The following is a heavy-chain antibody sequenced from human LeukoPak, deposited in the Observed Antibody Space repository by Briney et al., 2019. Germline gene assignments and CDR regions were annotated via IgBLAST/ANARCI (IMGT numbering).Heavy chain of an antibody. CDR1: GYTFTSYA. CDR2: INTNTGNP. Sequence: ASVKVSCKASGYTFTSYAMNWVRHAPGQGFEWMGWINTNTGNPTYAQGFTGRFVFSLDTSVSTAYLQISSLKAEDTAVYYCARGQSYYDILTGSRTGWFDPWGQGTLVTVSS. V-gene: IGHV7-4-1*02. CDR3: ARGQSYYDILTGSRTGWFDP. D-gene: IGHD3-9*01. J-gene: IGHJ5*02.